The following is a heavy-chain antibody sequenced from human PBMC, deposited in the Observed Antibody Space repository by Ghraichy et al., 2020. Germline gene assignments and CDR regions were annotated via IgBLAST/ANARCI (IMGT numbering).Heavy chain of an antibody. CDR2: IYYSGNT. J-gene: IGHJ6*02. Sequence: SETLSLTCAVSCDSIIRGTYYWSWIRQRPGKGLEWIGYIYYSGNTYYNPSLKSRVTISIDRSKNQFSLRLQSVTAADTAVYYCARDGLRDFWSGFYNGMDVWGQGTTVTVSS. V-gene: IGHV4-31*11. D-gene: IGHD3-3*01. CDR3: ARDGLRDFWSGFYNGMDV. CDR1: CDSIIRGTYY.